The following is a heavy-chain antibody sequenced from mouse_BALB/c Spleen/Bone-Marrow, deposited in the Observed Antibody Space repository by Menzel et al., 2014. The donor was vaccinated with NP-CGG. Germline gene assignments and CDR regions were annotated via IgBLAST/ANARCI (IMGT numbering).Heavy chain of an antibody. V-gene: IGHV5-17*02. D-gene: IGHD1-1*01. J-gene: IGHJ1*01. Sequence: EVMLVESGGGLVQPGGSRKLSCAASGFTFSSFGMHWVRQVPEKGLEWVAYISSGSSTIYYADTVKGRFTISRDNPKKTLFLQMPSLRSEDTDMYYCARRGSNHWYFDVCNAEATVTVSS. CDR2: ISSGSSTI. CDR3: ARRGSNHWYFDV. CDR1: GFTFSSFG.